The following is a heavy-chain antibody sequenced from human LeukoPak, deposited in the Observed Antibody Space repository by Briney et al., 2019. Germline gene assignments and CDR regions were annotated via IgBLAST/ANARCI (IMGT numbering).Heavy chain of an antibody. V-gene: IGHV3-23*01. CDR3: AKDQDFWSGYTHFDY. CDR1: GFTFSSYA. J-gene: IGHJ4*02. D-gene: IGHD3-3*01. CDR2: ISGSGGST. Sequence: GGSLRLSCAASGFTFSSYAMSWVRQAPGKGLEWVSAISGSGGSTYYADSVKGRFTISRDNSKNTLYLQMNSLRAEDTAVYYCAKDQDFWSGYTHFDYWGQGTLVTVSS.